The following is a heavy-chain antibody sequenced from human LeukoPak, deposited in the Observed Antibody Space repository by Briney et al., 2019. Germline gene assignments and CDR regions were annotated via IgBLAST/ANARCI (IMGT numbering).Heavy chain of an antibody. D-gene: IGHD3-22*01. Sequence: SVKVSCKASGGTFSSYAISWVRQAPGQGLEWMGRIIPILGIANYAQKFQGRVTITADKSTSTAYMELSSLRSEDTAVYYCAREGDSSGYYYDYWGQGTLVAVSS. CDR1: GGTFSSYA. J-gene: IGHJ4*02. CDR3: AREGDSSGYYYDY. V-gene: IGHV1-69*04. CDR2: IIPILGIA.